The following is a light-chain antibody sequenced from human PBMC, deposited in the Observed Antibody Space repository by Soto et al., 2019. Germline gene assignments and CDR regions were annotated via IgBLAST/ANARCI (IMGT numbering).Light chain of an antibody. CDR3: QQFHYWWT. CDR2: DAS. V-gene: IGKV3-15*01. Sequence: EIVMTQSPATLSVSPGERATLSCRASQNIDNKLVWYRQKPGQVPRLLIYDASTRATGIPARFSGSGSGTEFTLTISSLQSEDFAFYYCQQFHYWWTFGQGTKVEIK. CDR1: QNIDNK. J-gene: IGKJ1*01.